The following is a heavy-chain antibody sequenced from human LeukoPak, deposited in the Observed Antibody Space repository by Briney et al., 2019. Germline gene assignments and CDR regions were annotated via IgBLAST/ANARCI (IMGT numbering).Heavy chain of an antibody. CDR2: IYYSGST. D-gene: IGHD4-17*01. Sequence: PSETLSLTCTVSGGSISSSRYYWGWIRQPPGKGLEWIGNIYYSGSTYYNPSLKSRVTISVDTSKNQFSLKLSSVTAADTAVYYCARLYGDYETPAFDIWGQGTMVTVPS. CDR1: GGSISSSRYY. V-gene: IGHV4-39*01. J-gene: IGHJ3*02. CDR3: ARLYGDYETPAFDI.